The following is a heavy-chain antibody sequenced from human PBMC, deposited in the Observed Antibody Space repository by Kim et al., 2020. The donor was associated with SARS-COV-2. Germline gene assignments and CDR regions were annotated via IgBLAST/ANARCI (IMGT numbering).Heavy chain of an antibody. CDR2: IYSGGNT. V-gene: IGHV3-53*01. Sequence: GGSLRLSCAASGFTVSSNYMSWVHQAPGKGLEWVSVIYSGGNTYYADAVKGRFTISRDNSKNTLYLQMNSLRAEDTAVYYCARDGSSGWYGNYWGQGTLVTVSS. CDR3: ARDGSSGWYGNY. D-gene: IGHD6-19*01. J-gene: IGHJ4*02. CDR1: GFTVSSNY.